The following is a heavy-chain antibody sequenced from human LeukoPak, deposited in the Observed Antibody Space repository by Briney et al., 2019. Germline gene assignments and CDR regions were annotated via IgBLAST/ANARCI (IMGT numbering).Heavy chain of an antibody. CDR3: ARDGNYDSSGYPSAFDI. D-gene: IGHD3-22*01. V-gene: IGHV4-59*01. J-gene: IGHJ3*02. Sequence: SETLSLTCTASGGSISSYYWSWIRQPPGKGLEWIGYFYYSRSTNYNPFLKSRVTISIDTSTNRFSLELSSVTAADAAVYYCARDGNYDSSGYPSAFDIWGQGTVVTVSS. CDR2: FYYSRST. CDR1: GGSISSYY.